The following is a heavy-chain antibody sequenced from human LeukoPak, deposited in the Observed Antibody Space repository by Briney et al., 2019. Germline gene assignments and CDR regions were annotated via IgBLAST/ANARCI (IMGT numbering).Heavy chain of an antibody. CDR3: ARESLGSYKTVVIVARGHDAFDM. V-gene: IGHV1-46*01. CDR1: GYTFTGYY. CDR2: INPSAGST. D-gene: IGHD3-22*01. Sequence: ASVKVSCKASGYTFTGYYIHWVRQAPGQGLEWMGIINPSAGSTNYAQKFQGRVTLTRDTSTSTVHMNVSNLRSEDTAVYYCARESLGSYKTVVIVARGHDAFDMWGQGTMVTVSS. J-gene: IGHJ3*02.